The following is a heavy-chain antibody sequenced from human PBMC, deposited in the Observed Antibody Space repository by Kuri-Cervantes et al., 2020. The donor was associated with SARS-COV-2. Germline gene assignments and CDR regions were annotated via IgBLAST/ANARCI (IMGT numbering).Heavy chain of an antibody. D-gene: IGHD6-6*01. V-gene: IGHV3-66*02. CDR3: ARVDSSSSGFSP. CDR2: IETGGSPT. J-gene: IGHJ5*02. CDR1: GFTFSRHS. Sequence: GGSLRLSCAASGFTFSRHSMSWVRQTPGKGLEWVSAIETGGSPTFYADSVKGRFTISRDNSKNTLYLQMNSLRAEDTAVYYCARVDSSSSGFSPWGQGTLVTVSS.